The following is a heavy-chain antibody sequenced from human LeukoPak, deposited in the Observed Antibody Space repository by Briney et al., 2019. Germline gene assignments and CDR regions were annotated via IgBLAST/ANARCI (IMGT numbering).Heavy chain of an antibody. J-gene: IGHJ3*02. CDR2: ISAYNGNT. CDR1: GYTFTSYD. D-gene: IGHD1-7*01. Sequence: ASVKVSCKASGYTFTSYDINWVRQATGQGFEWMGWISAYNGNTNYAQKLQGRVTMTTDTSTSTAYMELRSLRSDDTAVYYCARSITGTTPGAFDIWGQGTMVTVSS. CDR3: ARSITGTTPGAFDI. V-gene: IGHV1-18*01.